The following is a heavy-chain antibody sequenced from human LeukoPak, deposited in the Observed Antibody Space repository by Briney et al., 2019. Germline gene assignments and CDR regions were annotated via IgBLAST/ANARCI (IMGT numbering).Heavy chain of an antibody. J-gene: IGHJ4*02. Sequence: GESLKISCKGSGYSFTNYWIGWVRQMPGKGLGWMGIIYPGDSDTRYSPSFQGQVTISADKSITTAYLQWSSLKASDTAMYYCARATVTTIALIDYWGQGTLVTVSS. CDR3: ARATVTTIALIDY. CDR1: GYSFTNYW. V-gene: IGHV5-51*01. CDR2: IYPGDSDT. D-gene: IGHD4-17*01.